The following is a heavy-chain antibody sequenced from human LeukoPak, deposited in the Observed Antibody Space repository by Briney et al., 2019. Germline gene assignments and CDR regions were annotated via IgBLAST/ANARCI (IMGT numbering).Heavy chain of an antibody. CDR2: ISAYNGNT. CDR1: GYTFTSCG. J-gene: IGHJ4*02. CDR3: ARDPDRLGSQY. Sequence: ASVKVSCKASGYTFTSCGISWVQQAPGQGLEWMGWISAYNGNTNYAQKLQGRVTMTTDTSTSTAYMELRRLRSDDTAVYYCARDPDRLGSQYRGQGTLVTVSS. D-gene: IGHD3-10*02. V-gene: IGHV1-18*01.